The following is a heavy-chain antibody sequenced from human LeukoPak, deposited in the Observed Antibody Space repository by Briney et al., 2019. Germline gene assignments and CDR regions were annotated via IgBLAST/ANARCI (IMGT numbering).Heavy chain of an antibody. CDR3: ADYRKPQGLDY. CDR2: ISGSGSTE. D-gene: IGHD1-14*01. V-gene: IGHV3-48*01. CDR1: GFTFSSYS. J-gene: IGHJ4*02. Sequence: GGSLRLSCAASGFTFSSYSMNWVRQAPGKGLEWIAYISGSGSTEYYADSVKGRFTISRDNSKNTVYLQMNSLRVEDTAVYYCADYRKPQGLDYWGQGTLVTVSS.